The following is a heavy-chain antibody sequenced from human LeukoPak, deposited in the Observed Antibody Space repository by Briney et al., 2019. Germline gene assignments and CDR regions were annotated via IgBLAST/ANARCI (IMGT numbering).Heavy chain of an antibody. Sequence: QAGRSLRLSCAASGFTFSSYGMHWVRQAPGKGLEWVAVIWCDGSNKYYADSVKGRFTISRDNSKNTLYLQMNSLRAEDTAVYYCARAPGKQWLGNWFDPWGQGTLVTVSS. CDR2: IWCDGSNK. D-gene: IGHD6-19*01. J-gene: IGHJ5*02. CDR1: GFTFSSYG. CDR3: ARAPGKQWLGNWFDP. V-gene: IGHV3-33*01.